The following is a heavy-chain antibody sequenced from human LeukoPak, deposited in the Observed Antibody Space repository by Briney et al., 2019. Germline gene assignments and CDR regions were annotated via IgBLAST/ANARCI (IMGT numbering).Heavy chain of an antibody. D-gene: IGHD3-16*02. V-gene: IGHV3-7*03. CDR3: ARDDDVWGSYRSPSDY. CDR1: GFTFSSYW. J-gene: IGHJ4*02. CDR2: IKQDGSEK. Sequence: GGSLRLSCAASGFTFSSYWMSWVRQAPGKGLEWVANIKQDGSEKYYVDSVKGRFTISRDNAKNSLYLQMNSLRAEDTAVYYCARDDDVWGSYRSPSDYWGQGTLVTVSS.